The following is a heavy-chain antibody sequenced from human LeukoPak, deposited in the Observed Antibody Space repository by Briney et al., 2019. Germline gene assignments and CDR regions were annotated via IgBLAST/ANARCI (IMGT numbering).Heavy chain of an antibody. J-gene: IGHJ4*02. CDR1: GFTFSSYA. D-gene: IGHD4-23*01. Sequence: GGSLRLSCAASGFTFSSYAMHWVRQAPGKGLEWVAVISYDGSNKYYADSVKGRFTISRDNSKNTLYLQMNSLRAEDTAVYYCASLASAEVVTPPDYWGQGTLVTVSS. V-gene: IGHV3-30*04. CDR3: ASLASAEVVTPPDY. CDR2: ISYDGSNK.